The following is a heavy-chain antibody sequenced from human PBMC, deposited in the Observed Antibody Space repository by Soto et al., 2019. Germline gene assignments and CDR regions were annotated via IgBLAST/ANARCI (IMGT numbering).Heavy chain of an antibody. CDR2: IDYSGST. CDR1: GGSISSSSYY. J-gene: IGHJ5*02. Sequence: QLQLQESGPGLVKPSETLSLTCTVSGGSISSSSYYWGWIRQPPGKGLEWIGSIDYSGSTNYNPSLKSRVPISVDTSKNQFSLKLSSVTAADTAVYYCARPAVVAGSWFDPWGQGTLVTVSS. D-gene: IGHD6-19*01. V-gene: IGHV4-39*01. CDR3: ARPAVVAGSWFDP.